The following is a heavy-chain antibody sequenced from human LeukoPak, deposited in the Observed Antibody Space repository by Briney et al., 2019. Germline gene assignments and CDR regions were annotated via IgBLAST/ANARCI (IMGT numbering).Heavy chain of an antibody. CDR2: ISSSSSYI. D-gene: IGHD2-2*01. CDR1: GFTFSSYS. CDR3: AKASPGDIVVVPAAPTLDY. Sequence: GGSLRLSCAASGFTFSSYSMNWVRQAPGKGLEWVSSISSSSSYIYYADSVKGRFTISRDNSKNTLYLQMNSLRAEDTAVYYCAKASPGDIVVVPAAPTLDYWGQGTLVTVSS. V-gene: IGHV3-21*04. J-gene: IGHJ4*02.